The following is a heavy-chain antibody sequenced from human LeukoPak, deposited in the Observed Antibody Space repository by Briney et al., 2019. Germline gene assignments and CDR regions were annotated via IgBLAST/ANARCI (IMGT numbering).Heavy chain of an antibody. CDR1: GGSISSYY. J-gene: IGHJ5*02. CDR3: ARDLAVAGRVDWFVP. D-gene: IGHD6-19*01. V-gene: IGHV4-4*07. Sequence: PSETLSLTCTVSGGSISSYYWSWIRQPAGKGLEWVGRIYTTGSTNYNPSLKSRVTMSVGTSKNQFSLKLSSVTTADTAVYYCARDLAVAGRVDWFVPWGQGTLVTVSS. CDR2: IYTTGST.